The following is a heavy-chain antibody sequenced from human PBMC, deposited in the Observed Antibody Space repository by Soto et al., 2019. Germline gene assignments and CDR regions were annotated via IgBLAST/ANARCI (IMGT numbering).Heavy chain of an antibody. J-gene: IGHJ4*02. V-gene: IGHV3-48*01. CDR3: ARDSAGAAGFI. CDR2: ISSSSSTI. CDR1: GFTFSSYS. D-gene: IGHD1-26*01. Sequence: PGGSLRLSCAASGFTFSSYSMNWVRQAPGKGLEWVSYISSSSSTIYYADSVKGRFTISRDNAKNSLYLQMNSLRAEDTAVYYCARDSAGAAGFIWGQGTSVTVSS.